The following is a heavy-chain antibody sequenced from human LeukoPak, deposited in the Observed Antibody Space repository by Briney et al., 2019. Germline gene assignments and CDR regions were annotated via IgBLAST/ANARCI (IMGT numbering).Heavy chain of an antibody. CDR2: INPSTGVT. V-gene: IGHV1-2*02. CDR3: ARGHYYSDITFPLHY. D-gene: IGHD3-22*01. J-gene: IGHJ4*02. CDR1: GYSFTGYY. Sequence: ASVKVSYKTAGYSFTGYYIHWVQQAPGQGLEWMGWINPSTGVTNYARKFQGRVTMTRDTSTTTAYMELSRLRSDDTAVYFCARGHYYSDITFPLHYWGQGTQVTVSS.